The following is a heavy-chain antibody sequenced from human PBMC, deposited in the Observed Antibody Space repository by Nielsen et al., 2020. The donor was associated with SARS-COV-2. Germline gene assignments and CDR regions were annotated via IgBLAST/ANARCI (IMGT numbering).Heavy chain of an antibody. J-gene: IGHJ4*02. D-gene: IGHD6-13*01. V-gene: IGHV3-11*05. CDR3: ARVGRSWYGFDS. CDR1: GFTFSDYY. Sequence: GESLKISCVGSGFTFSDYYMTWIRQAPGKGLEWLSYISTGSRNTIYADSVKGRITISRDNAKNSLYLQMNSLRADDTAVYYCARVGRSWYGFDSWGQGTLVTVSS. CDR2: ISTGSRNT.